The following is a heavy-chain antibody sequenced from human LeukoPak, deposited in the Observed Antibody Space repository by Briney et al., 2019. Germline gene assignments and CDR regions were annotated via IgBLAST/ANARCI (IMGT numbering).Heavy chain of an antibody. CDR3: ARGYYDSSGNYPRHFDS. D-gene: IGHD3-22*01. Sequence: ASVKVSCKASGYTFTGYYMHWVRQAPGQGLEWMGWISGYNGNTNYAQKLQGRVTMTTDTSSSTAYMELRSLRSDDTAVYYCARGYYDSSGNYPRHFDSWGQGTLVTVSS. CDR1: GYTFTGYY. J-gene: IGHJ4*02. V-gene: IGHV1-18*04. CDR2: ISGYNGNT.